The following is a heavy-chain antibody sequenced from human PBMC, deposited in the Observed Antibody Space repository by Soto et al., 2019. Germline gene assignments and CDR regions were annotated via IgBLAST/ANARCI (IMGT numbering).Heavy chain of an antibody. V-gene: IGHV1-69*19. Sequence: QVQLVQAGAEMKKPGSSVKVSCQSSGGTFNTYAMNWVRQAPGQGPEWMGDISPMFGAANYAPKFQGSVTITADESTGTSYMQLSSLTPEDTALYFCAREVQVHTPAFVYWGQGTLVTVSS. J-gene: IGHJ4*02. CDR3: AREVQVHTPAFVY. D-gene: IGHD3-10*01. CDR2: ISPMFGAA. CDR1: GGTFNTYA.